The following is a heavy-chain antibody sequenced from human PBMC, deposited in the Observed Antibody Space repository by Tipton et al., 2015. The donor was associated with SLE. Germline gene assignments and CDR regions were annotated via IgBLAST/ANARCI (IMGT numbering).Heavy chain of an antibody. Sequence: TLSLTCSVSGDSISSGGYYWSWIRQHPGKGLEWIGYIYHSGSTYYNPSLKSRVSISVDTSKNQLSLNLNSVTAADTAVYYCARGPSYGDYVDWYFDLWGRGTLVTVSS. CDR2: IYHSGST. J-gene: IGHJ2*01. CDR1: GDSISSGGYY. D-gene: IGHD4-17*01. V-gene: IGHV4-31*03. CDR3: ARGPSYGDYVDWYFDL.